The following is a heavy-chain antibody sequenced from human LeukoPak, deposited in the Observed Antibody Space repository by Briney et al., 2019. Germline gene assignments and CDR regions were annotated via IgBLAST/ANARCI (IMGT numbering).Heavy chain of an antibody. CDR3: AKCMSGTGVCLNFDS. J-gene: IGHJ4*02. V-gene: IGHV3-23*01. Sequence: GGSLRLSCEASGFTFSTYAMSWVRQPPGKGLQWVSGISGSDSGTYYTDSVKGRFTISSDNSKNTVYLEIDNLRAEDTAVYYCAKCMSGTGVCLNFDSWGQGILVTVSS. D-gene: IGHD2-8*02. CDR2: ISGSDSGT. CDR1: GFTFSTYA.